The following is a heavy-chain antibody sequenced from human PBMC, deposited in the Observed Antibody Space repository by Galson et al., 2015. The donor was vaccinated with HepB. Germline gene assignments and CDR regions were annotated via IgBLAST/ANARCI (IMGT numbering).Heavy chain of an antibody. Sequence: SLRLSCAASGFTFSSYWMSWVRQAPGKGLEWVANIKQDGSEKYYVDSVKGRFTISRDNAKNSLYLQMNSLRAEDTAVYYCAKGFDYGSGSFPLDFDYWGQGTLVTVSS. CDR2: IKQDGSEK. J-gene: IGHJ4*02. D-gene: IGHD3-10*01. CDR1: GFTFSSYW. CDR3: AKGFDYGSGSFPLDFDY. V-gene: IGHV3-7*01.